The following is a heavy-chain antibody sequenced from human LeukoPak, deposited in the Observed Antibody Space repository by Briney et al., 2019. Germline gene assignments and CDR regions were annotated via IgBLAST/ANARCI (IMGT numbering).Heavy chain of an antibody. Sequence: PSQTLSLTCTVSGGSISSGGYYWSWIRQPPGKGLEWIGYIHYSGSTNYNPSLKSRATISVDTSKNQFSLKLSSVSAADTAFYYCARGRYYFVDWGQGTPVTVSS. CDR2: IHYSGST. J-gene: IGHJ4*02. CDR1: GGSISSGGYY. D-gene: IGHD3-10*01. CDR3: ARGRYYFVD. V-gene: IGHV4-61*08.